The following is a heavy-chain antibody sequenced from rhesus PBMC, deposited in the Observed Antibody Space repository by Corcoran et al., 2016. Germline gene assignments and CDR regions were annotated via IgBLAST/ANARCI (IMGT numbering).Heavy chain of an antibody. CDR1: GCTLSGYE. Sequence: EVQLAASGGGLVQPGGSVRLSCAAPGCTLSGYEMHWVRQAPGKGLESVSVIGGDSSYTHYADSVKGRFTISRDNAKNSLSLQMNSLRAEDTAVYYCARRAGGSPYFDYWGQGVLVTVSS. J-gene: IGHJ4*01. CDR3: ARRAGGSPYFDY. D-gene: IGHD6-13*01. CDR2: IGGDSSYT. V-gene: IGHV3-115*02.